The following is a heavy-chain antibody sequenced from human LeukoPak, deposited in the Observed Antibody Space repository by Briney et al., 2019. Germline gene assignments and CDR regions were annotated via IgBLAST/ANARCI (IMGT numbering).Heavy chain of an antibody. CDR1: GGPISTYY. J-gene: IGHJ4*02. D-gene: IGHD3-22*01. CDR2: IYYTGRT. Sequence: KPSETLSLTCTVSGGPISTYYWSWIRQPPGKELECLGNIYYTGRTNYNPSLKGRVTISVDTSKNQFSLKLSSVTAADTAVYYCARRNYYDSSGTSYHFDYWGQGTLVTASS. V-gene: IGHV4-59*08. CDR3: ARRNYYDSSGTSYHFDY.